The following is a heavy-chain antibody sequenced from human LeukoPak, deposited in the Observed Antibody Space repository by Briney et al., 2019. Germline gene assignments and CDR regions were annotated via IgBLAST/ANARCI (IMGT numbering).Heavy chain of an antibody. V-gene: IGHV4-59*01. CDR2: IYYSGST. CDR3: ARDLGGYGALDI. CDR1: GGSISSYY. Sequence: SETLSLTCTVSGGSISSYYWTWIRQPPGKGLEWIGYIYYSGSTNYNPSLKSRVTISADTSKNQFSLKLSSVTAADTAVYYCARDLGGYGALDIGGQGTMVTVSS. J-gene: IGHJ3*02. D-gene: IGHD3-10*01.